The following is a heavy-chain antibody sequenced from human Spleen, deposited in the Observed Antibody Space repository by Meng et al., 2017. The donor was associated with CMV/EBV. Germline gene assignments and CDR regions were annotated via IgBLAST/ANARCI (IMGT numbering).Heavy chain of an antibody. V-gene: IGHV5-51*01. J-gene: IGHJ5*02. Sequence: GESLKISCKGSGYSFTSYWIGWVRQMPGKGLEWMGIIYPGDSDTRYSPSFQGQVTISADKSISTAYLQWSSLKASDTAMYYCARRGASTGTTGRFDPWGQGTLVTVSS. D-gene: IGHD1-7*01. CDR3: ARRGASTGTTGRFDP. CDR2: IYPGDSDT. CDR1: GYSFTSYW.